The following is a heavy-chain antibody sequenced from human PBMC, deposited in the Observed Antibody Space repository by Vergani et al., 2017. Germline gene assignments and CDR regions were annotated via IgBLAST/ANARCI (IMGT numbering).Heavy chain of an antibody. CDR1: GFTFSSYA. J-gene: IGHJ4*02. Sequence: EVQLLESGGGLVQPGGSLRLSCAASGFTFSSYAMSWVGQAPGKGLEWISAISGSGGSTYYADSVKGRFTISRDNSKNTLYLQMNSLRAEDTAVYYCARIGPVLAYCGGDCYSGFDYWGQGTLVIVSS. CDR2: ISGSGGST. V-gene: IGHV3-23*01. CDR3: ARIGPVLAYCGGDCYSGFDY. D-gene: IGHD2-21*01.